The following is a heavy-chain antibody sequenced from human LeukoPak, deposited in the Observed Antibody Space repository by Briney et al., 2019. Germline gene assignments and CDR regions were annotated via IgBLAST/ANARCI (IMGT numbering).Heavy chain of an antibody. V-gene: IGHV3-23*01. Sequence: PGGSLRLSCAASGFTFSSYAMSWVRQAPGKGLEWVSAISGSGGSTYYADSVKGRFTISRDNSKNTLYLQMNSLRAEDTAVYYCAKGECSGGSCYWFYGYWGQGTLVTVSS. D-gene: IGHD2-15*01. J-gene: IGHJ4*02. CDR3: AKGECSGGSCYWFYGY. CDR2: ISGSGGST. CDR1: GFTFSSYA.